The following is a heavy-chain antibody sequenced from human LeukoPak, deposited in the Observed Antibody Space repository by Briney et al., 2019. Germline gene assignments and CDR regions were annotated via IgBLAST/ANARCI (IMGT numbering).Heavy chain of an antibody. CDR2: ISVSGDST. V-gene: IGHV3-23*01. J-gene: IGHJ4*02. D-gene: IGHD3-16*01. Sequence: PSGSLRLSCVASGFTFSSYAMSWVRQAPGKGLEWVSGISVSGDSTYYADSVKGRSTISRDNSKNTLYLQMNSLRVEDTAVYYCAKDWGYWGQGTLVTVS. CDR3: AKDWGY. CDR1: GFTFSSYA.